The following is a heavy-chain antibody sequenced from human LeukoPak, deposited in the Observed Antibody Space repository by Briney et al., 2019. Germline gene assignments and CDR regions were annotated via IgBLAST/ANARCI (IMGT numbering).Heavy chain of an antibody. Sequence: PGGSLRLSCAASGFSVSNNYMSWVRQAPGKGLEWVSLLHSGGSMHHADSVKGRFSFFKDNSKNTVYLQMNSLRPDDTAVYYCAKTREGSSSWYRGSFYFDSWGQGTPVTVSS. CDR1: GFSVSNNY. J-gene: IGHJ4*02. CDR3: AKTREGSSSWYRGSFYFDS. D-gene: IGHD6-13*01. V-gene: IGHV3-53*01. CDR2: LHSGGSM.